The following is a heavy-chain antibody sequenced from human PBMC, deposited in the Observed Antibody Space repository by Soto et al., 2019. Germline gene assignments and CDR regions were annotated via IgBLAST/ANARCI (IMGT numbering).Heavy chain of an antibody. J-gene: IGHJ6*02. CDR2: ISFNGGNK. Sequence: QVQLVESGGGVVQPGTSLRLACATSGFIFSGYGMHWVRQAPGKGVEWVAAISFNGGNKYYVDSVKGRFTVSRDSSKNSVYLQMDSLEPEDTAVYYCAKDYEYCISGDCYSAYYGMDVWGQGTTVTVSS. CDR1: GFIFSGYG. D-gene: IGHD2-21*02. CDR3: AKDYEYCISGDCYSAYYGMDV. V-gene: IGHV3-30*18.